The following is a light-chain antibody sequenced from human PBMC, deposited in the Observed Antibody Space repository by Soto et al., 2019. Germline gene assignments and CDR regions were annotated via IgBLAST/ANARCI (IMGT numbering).Light chain of an antibody. CDR1: QGVSGA. CDR3: QQYDTYSRT. J-gene: IGKJ1*01. V-gene: IGKV1-13*02. CDR2: DAS. Sequence: IQWTQSPSSLSASMGDRVTITCRASQGVSGALAWYQQKPGKAPKLLIYDASALQRGVPSRFGGSGSGTNFTLTIASLQPEDFATYYCQQYDTYSRTFGPGTKVDIK.